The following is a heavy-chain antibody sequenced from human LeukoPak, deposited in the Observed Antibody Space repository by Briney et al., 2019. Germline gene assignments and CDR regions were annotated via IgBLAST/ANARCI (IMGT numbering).Heavy chain of an antibody. Sequence: GGSLRLSCVASGFTFSSYAMSWVRQAPGKGLERVSAISGSGGSTYYADSVKGRFTISRDNSKNTLYLQMNSLRAEDTAVYYCAKDALYDFWSGYSTYYFDYWGQGTLVTVSS. CDR1: GFTFSSYA. V-gene: IGHV3-23*01. CDR3: AKDALYDFWSGYSTYYFDY. CDR2: ISGSGGST. J-gene: IGHJ4*02. D-gene: IGHD3-3*01.